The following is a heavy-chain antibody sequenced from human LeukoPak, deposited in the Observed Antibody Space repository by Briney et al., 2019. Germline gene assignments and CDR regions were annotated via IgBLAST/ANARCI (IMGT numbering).Heavy chain of an antibody. V-gene: IGHV4-4*07. J-gene: IGHJ4*02. Sequence: SETLSLTCTVSGGSISSYYWSWIRQPAGKGLEWIGRIYTSGSTNYNASLKSRVSMSVDTSKNQFSLRLSSVTAADTAVFYCARENSGSYREFDYWGQGTLVTL. D-gene: IGHD1-26*01. CDR1: GGSISSYY. CDR2: IYTSGST. CDR3: ARENSGSYREFDY.